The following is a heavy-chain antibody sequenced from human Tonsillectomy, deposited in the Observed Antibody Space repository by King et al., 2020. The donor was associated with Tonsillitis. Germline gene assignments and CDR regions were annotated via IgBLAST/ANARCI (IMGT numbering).Heavy chain of an antibody. CDR3: ARDCSSWYVVDNSGYNWFDP. Sequence: VQLVESGAEVKKPGASVKVSCKASGYTFTSYGISWVRQAPGQGLEWMGWISNYNANTNYAQKFQGRVTMTTDTSTRTAYMELRSLRSDDTAVYYCARDCSSWYVVDNSGYNWFDPWGQGTLVTVSS. D-gene: IGHD6-13*01. CDR1: GYTFTSYG. CDR2: ISNYNANT. V-gene: IGHV1-18*01. J-gene: IGHJ5*02.